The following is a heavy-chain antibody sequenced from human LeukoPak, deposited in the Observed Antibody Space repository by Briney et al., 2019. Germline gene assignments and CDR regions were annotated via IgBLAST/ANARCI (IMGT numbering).Heavy chain of an antibody. V-gene: IGHV3-30*18. CDR1: GFTFSSYG. Sequence: GGSLRLSCAASGFTFSSYGMHWVRQAPGEGLEWVAVISYDGSNKYYADSVKGRFTISRDNSKNTLYLQMNSLRAEDTAVYYCAKGGGIAAAPPSDKWGKETLVTATS. CDR3: AKGGGIAAAPPSDK. D-gene: IGHD6-13*01. J-gene: IGHJ4*02. CDR2: ISYDGSNK.